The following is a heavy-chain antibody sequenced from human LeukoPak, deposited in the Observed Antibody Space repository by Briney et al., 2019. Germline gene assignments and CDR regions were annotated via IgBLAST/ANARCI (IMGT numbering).Heavy chain of an antibody. Sequence: SETLSLTCSVSDGSINSYYWNWIRRPPGKGLEWIGYIHYNGNTNYSPSLKSRVTMSVDTSKNLFSLKVSSVTAADTAVYYCARGAPSSSSIFDFWGPGTLVTVSS. CDR2: IHYNGNT. D-gene: IGHD6-6*01. V-gene: IGHV4-59*01. CDR3: ARGAPSSSSIFDF. CDR1: DGSINSYY. J-gene: IGHJ4*02.